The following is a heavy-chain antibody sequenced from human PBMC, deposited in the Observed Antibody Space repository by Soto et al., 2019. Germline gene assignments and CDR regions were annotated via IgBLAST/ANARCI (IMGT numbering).Heavy chain of an antibody. CDR3: VRDIVVVPPGHFEL. V-gene: IGHV3-21*01. D-gene: IGHD2-2*01. Sequence: DVQLVESGGGLVKPGGSLRLSCTASGFTISNYNMNWVRQSPGKGLEWVSSISSSSTYIQYADSMKGRFTISKDNANNSLFLQMHSLLAEDSAVYYCVRDIVVVPPGHFELWGQGTLVTVSS. CDR2: ISSSSTYI. CDR1: GFTISNYN. J-gene: IGHJ4*02.